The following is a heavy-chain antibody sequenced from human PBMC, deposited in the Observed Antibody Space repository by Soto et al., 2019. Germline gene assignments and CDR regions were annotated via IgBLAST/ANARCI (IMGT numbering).Heavy chain of an antibody. D-gene: IGHD6-13*01. CDR2: IKHDGGEK. J-gene: IGHJ4*02. V-gene: IGHV3-7*01. Sequence: GGSLRLSCAASGFTFSSYWMSWVRQAPGKGLEWVANIKHDGGEKYSVDSVKGRFTISRDNAKNSLYLQMNSLRADDTAVYYCAREGRGGGSWYSGGYFDYWGQGTLVTVSS. CDR1: GFTFSSYW. CDR3: AREGRGGGSWYSGGYFDY.